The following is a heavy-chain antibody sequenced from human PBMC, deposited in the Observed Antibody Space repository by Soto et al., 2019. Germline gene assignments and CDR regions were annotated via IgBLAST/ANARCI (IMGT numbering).Heavy chain of an antibody. Sequence: PVGSLRLSWAASGFTFSSYGMHWVRQAPGKGLEWVAVIWYDGSNKYYADSVKGRFTISRDNSKNTLYLQMNSLRAEDTAVYYCARDVGDCSSTSCHNWFDPWGQGTLVTVSS. D-gene: IGHD2-2*03. J-gene: IGHJ5*02. V-gene: IGHV3-33*01. CDR3: ARDVGDCSSTSCHNWFDP. CDR1: GFTFSSYG. CDR2: IWYDGSNK.